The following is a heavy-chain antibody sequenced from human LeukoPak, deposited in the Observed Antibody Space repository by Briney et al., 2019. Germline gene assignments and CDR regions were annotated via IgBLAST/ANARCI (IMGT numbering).Heavy chain of an antibody. J-gene: IGHJ4*02. CDR3: AKDLILGYDSSGYSYDWYFDY. CDR1: GFTFSSYA. CDR2: ISGSRGST. Sequence: GGSLRLSCAASGFTFSSYAMSWVRQAPGKGLERVSAISGSRGSTYYADSVKGRFTISRDNSKNTLYLQMNSLRTEDTAVYYCAKDLILGYDSSGYSYDWYFDYWGQGTLVTVSS. V-gene: IGHV3-23*01. D-gene: IGHD3-22*01.